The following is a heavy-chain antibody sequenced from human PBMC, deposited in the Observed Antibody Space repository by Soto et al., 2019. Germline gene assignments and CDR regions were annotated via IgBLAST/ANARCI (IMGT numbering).Heavy chain of an antibody. J-gene: IGHJ5*02. D-gene: IGHD2-21*02. Sequence: QLQLQESGPGLVKPSETLSLTCSVSGGSISSSSYFWGWIRQPPGKGLEWIGSIDYSGSTYYNPSLKSRVTVSVDTSKNQFSLKLSSVTAADTAVYYCARHPSDFWFDPWGQGTLVTVSP. CDR2: IDYSGST. CDR3: ARHPSDFWFDP. V-gene: IGHV4-39*01. CDR1: GGSISSSSYF.